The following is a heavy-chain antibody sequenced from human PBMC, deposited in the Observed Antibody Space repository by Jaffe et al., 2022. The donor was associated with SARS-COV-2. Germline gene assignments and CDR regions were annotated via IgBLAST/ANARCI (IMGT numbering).Heavy chain of an antibody. CDR3: ARSNLGSYSEYYDY. D-gene: IGHD1-26*01. CDR2: TRNKANSYTT. Sequence: EVQLVESGGGLVQPGGSLRLSCAASGFTFSDHYMDWVRQAPGKGLEWVGRTRNKANSYTTEYAASVKGRFTISRDDSKNSLYLQMNSLKTEDTAVYYCARSNLGSYSEYYDYWGQGTLVTVSS. CDR1: GFTFSDHY. V-gene: IGHV3-72*01. J-gene: IGHJ4*02.